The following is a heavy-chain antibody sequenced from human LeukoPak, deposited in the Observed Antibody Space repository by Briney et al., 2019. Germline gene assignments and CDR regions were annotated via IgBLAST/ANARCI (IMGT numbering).Heavy chain of an antibody. CDR1: GDSISSDY. CDR3: AGRGQRYFRD. J-gene: IGHJ1*01. CDR2: VYRSGNT. Sequence: SETLSLTCTVSGDSISSDYWSWIRQPPGRGLEWIGSVYRSGNTDYNPSLMRRLTISLDTSKNQLSLNLTSVTAADTAVYYCAGRGQRYFRDWGQGTLVTVSS. V-gene: IGHV4-4*08.